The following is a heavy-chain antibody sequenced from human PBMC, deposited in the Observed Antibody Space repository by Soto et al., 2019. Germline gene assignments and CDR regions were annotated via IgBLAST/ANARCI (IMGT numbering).Heavy chain of an antibody. CDR2: IYYRGST. CDR1: GGSISSSSYY. CDR3: ARSHVPDIVVVPGVKDYMDV. V-gene: IGHV4-39*01. J-gene: IGHJ6*03. D-gene: IGHD2-2*01. Sequence: SETLSLTCTVSGGSISSSSYYWGWIRQPPGKGLEWIGTIYYRGSTYQNPSLKSRVTISVDTSKNQFSLKLRSVTAADTAVYYCARSHVPDIVVVPGVKDYMDVWGKGTTVTVSS.